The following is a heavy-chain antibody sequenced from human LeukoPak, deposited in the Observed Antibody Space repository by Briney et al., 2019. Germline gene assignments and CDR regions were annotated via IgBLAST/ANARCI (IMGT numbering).Heavy chain of an antibody. J-gene: IGHJ6*02. Sequence: SVTVSCKASGGTFSSYAISWVRQAPGQGLEWMGGIIPIFGTANYAQKFQGRVTITADESTSTAYMELSSLRSEDTAVYYCARGANYYDSSGYYYYSMDVWGQGTTVTVSS. CDR3: ARGANYYDSSGYYYYSMDV. V-gene: IGHV1-69*13. CDR2: IIPIFGTA. D-gene: IGHD3-22*01. CDR1: GGTFSSYA.